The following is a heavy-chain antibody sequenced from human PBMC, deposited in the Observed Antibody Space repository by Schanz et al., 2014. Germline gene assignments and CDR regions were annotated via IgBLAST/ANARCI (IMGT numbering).Heavy chain of an antibody. CDR1: GYTFTTYY. CDR2: INPSGGST. J-gene: IGHJ3*01. V-gene: IGHV1-46*01. Sequence: QVQLLQSGAEVKKPGASMKVSCKASGYTFTTYYMLWVRQAPGQGLEWMGIINPSGGSTRYGQKFQGRITVTTDTSTSTVYLELSSLRYEDTAMYYCATMWGYCTATACQILEVLDVWGQGTMVTVSS. D-gene: IGHD2-8*02. CDR3: ATMWGYCTATACQILEVLDV.